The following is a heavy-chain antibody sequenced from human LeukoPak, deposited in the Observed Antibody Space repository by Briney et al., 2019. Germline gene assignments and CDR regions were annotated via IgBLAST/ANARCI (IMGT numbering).Heavy chain of an antibody. V-gene: IGHV4-59*11. Sequence: SETLSLTCTVSGDSYSSPYWSWIRQPPGKGLEWIGSFFYTGGTFYNPSLSSRVIISGDTSKKEFSLKLTSVTPADTAVYCCARDPEYYDSSGYSLYYYYYGMDVWGQGTTVTVSS. D-gene: IGHD3-22*01. J-gene: IGHJ6*02. CDR1: GDSYSSPY. CDR3: ARDPEYYDSSGYSLYYYYYGMDV. CDR2: FFYTGGT.